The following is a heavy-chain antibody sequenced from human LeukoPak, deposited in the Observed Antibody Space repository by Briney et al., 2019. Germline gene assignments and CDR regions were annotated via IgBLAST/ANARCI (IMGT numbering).Heavy chain of an antibody. V-gene: IGHV1-18*01. CDR2: ISAYNGNT. D-gene: IGHD5-18*01. Sequence: ASVKVSCKASGYTFSIYGISWVRQAPGQGLEWMGWISAYNGNTNYAQRFQGRITMTTDTSTSTAYMELRSLRSDDTAVYYCASRVYSYGYLGFDPWGQGTLVTVSS. CDR1: GYTFSIYG. CDR3: ASRVYSYGYLGFDP. J-gene: IGHJ5*02.